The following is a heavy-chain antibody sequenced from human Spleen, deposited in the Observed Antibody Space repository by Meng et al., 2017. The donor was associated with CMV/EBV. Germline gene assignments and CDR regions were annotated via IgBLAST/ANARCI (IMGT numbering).Heavy chain of an antibody. V-gene: IGHV3-21*01. J-gene: IGHJ3*02. CDR1: GFTFSNYA. CDR2: ISSGTSYI. CDR3: ARDLVDSGAFDI. D-gene: IGHD2-8*02. Sequence: ETLSLTCAASGFTFSNYAINWVRQAPGKGLEWVSSISSGTSYIYYADSVRGRFTISRDNAKNSLYLQMNSLRAEDTAVYFCARDLVDSGAFDIWGQGTMVTVSS.